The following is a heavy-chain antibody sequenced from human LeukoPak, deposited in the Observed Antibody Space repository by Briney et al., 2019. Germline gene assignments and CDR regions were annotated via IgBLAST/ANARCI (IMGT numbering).Heavy chain of an antibody. D-gene: IGHD3-9*01. Sequence: PSETLSLTCAVYGGSFSGYYWSWIRQPPGKGLEWIGEINHSGSTNYNPSLKSRVTISVDTSKNQFSLNLNSVTAADTAVYSCARSFDGRNAFDIWGQGALVTVSS. CDR3: ARSFDGRNAFDI. CDR2: INHSGST. V-gene: IGHV4-34*01. J-gene: IGHJ3*02. CDR1: GGSFSGYY.